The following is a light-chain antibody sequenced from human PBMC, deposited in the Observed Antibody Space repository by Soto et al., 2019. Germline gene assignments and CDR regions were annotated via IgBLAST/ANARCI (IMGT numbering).Light chain of an antibody. CDR3: GTWDSSLSAYV. V-gene: IGLV1-51*01. CDR2: DNN. Sequence: QSVLTQPPSVSAAPGQKVTISCSGSSSNIGNNYVSWYQQLPGTAPKLLIYDNNKRPSGIPDRFSGSKSGTSATLGITGLQTGDDADYYCGTWDSSLSAYVFGTGTKVTVL. CDR1: SSNIGNNY. J-gene: IGLJ1*01.